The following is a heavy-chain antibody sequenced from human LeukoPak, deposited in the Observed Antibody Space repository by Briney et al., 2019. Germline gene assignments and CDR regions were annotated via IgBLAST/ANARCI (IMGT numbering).Heavy chain of an antibody. Sequence: TPSETLSLTCAVYGGSFSGYYWSWIRQPPGKGLEWIGEINHSGSTNYNPSLKSRITISVDTSKRQFSLKLTSVTAADTAVYYCARGGAYQDASGSYYRRGDFWGQGTLVTVSS. V-gene: IGHV4-34*01. CDR1: GGSFSGYY. J-gene: IGHJ4*02. D-gene: IGHD3-10*01. CDR3: ARGGAYQDASGSYYRRGDF. CDR2: INHSGST.